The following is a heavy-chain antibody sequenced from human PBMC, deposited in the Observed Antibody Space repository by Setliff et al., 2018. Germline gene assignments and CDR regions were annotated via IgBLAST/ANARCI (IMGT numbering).Heavy chain of an antibody. V-gene: IGHV4-39*07. D-gene: IGHD3-10*01. CDR3: ARVDFTMLQGVLGH. J-gene: IGHJ1*01. CDR1: NGSVSTTSHY. Sequence: SETLSLTCTVSNGSVSTTSHYWGWARQPPGKGLEWIGSVYYSGYTYYSPSLESRVAISVDTSKNQFSLKVNSVTAADTAVYYCARVDFTMLQGVLGHWGQGTLVTVSS. CDR2: VYYSGYT.